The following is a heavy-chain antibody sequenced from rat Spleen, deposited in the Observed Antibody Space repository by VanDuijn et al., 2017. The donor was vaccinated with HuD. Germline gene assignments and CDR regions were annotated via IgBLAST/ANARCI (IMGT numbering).Heavy chain of an antibody. CDR1: GFTFNYYW. V-gene: IGHV5-31*01. CDR3: ARPTTGIPFNY. D-gene: IGHD1-9*01. J-gene: IGHJ2*01. CDR2: ITNAAGKV. Sequence: EVQLVESGGGLVQPGRSLKLSCVTSGFTFNYYWMTWIRQAPGKGLEWVASITNAAGKVYYQDSVRGRFIISRDNAKSTLYLQVYSLRSEDTAIYYCARPTTGIPFNYWGQGVMVTVSS.